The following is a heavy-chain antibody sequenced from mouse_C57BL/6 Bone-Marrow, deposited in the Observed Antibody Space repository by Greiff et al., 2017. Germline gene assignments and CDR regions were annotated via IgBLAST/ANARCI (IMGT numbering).Heavy chain of an antibody. CDR3: ARRAFYYYGSSQYYFDY. CDR1: GFSLSTSGMG. Sequence: QVTLKECGPGILQSSQTLSLTCSFSGFSLSTSGMGVSWIRQPSGKGLEWLAHIYWDDDKRYNPSLKSRLTISKDTSRNQVFLKITSVDTADTATYYCARRAFYYYGSSQYYFDYWGQGTTLTVSS. V-gene: IGHV8-12*01. CDR2: IYWDDDK. D-gene: IGHD1-1*01. J-gene: IGHJ2*01.